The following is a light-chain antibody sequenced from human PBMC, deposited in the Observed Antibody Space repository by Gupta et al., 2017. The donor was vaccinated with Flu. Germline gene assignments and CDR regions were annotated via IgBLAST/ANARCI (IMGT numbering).Light chain of an antibody. J-gene: IGKJ1*01. CDR2: GAS. CDR3: QQYNDWPQLT. V-gene: IGKV3-15*01. Sequence: EIVMTQSPATLSVSPGDRATVSCRASRSFSNDLAWYQQKPGQAPRLLIYGASFRATGIPARFSGSGSGTEFTLTISSLQSDDFATYYCQQYNDWPQLTFGHGTKVEFK. CDR1: RSFSND.